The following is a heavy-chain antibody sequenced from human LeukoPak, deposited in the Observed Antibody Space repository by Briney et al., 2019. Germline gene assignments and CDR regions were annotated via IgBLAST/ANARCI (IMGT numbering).Heavy chain of an antibody. Sequence: GGSLRLSCAASGFTFSSYAMSWVRQAPGKGLEWVSAISGSGGSTYYADSVKGRFTISRDNSKNTLYLQMNSLGAEDTAVYYCAKGSSSGWYLFGYWGQGTLVTVSS. D-gene: IGHD6-19*01. CDR2: ISGSGGST. J-gene: IGHJ4*02. CDR1: GFTFSSYA. CDR3: AKGSSSGWYLFGY. V-gene: IGHV3-23*01.